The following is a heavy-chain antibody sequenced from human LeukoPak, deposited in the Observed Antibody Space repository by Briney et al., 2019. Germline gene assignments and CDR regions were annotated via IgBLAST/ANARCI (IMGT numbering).Heavy chain of an antibody. D-gene: IGHD5-12*01. V-gene: IGHV4-4*07. Sequence: SETLSLTCTVSGGSISGYFWSWIRQPAGKGLEWIGRIYSSGSDNYNPSLKSRVTMSLDTSKNHLSLNLSSVTAADTAVYYCAREPTSGREPTSGRPLDYWGQGTLVTVSS. J-gene: IGHJ4*02. CDR2: IYSSGSD. CDR3: AREPTSGREPTSGRPLDY. CDR1: GGSISGYF.